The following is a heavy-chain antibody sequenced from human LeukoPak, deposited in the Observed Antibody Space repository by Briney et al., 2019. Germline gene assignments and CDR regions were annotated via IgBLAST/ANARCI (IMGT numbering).Heavy chain of an antibody. V-gene: IGHV5-51*01. D-gene: IGHD7-27*01. Sequence: GESLKISCKGSGYSFTSYWIGWVRQMPGKGLEWMGIIYPGDSDTRYSPSFQGQVTISADKSISTAYLQWSSLKASDTAMYYCARPGQLGEYTPYYFDYWGQGTLVTVSS. CDR1: GYSFTSYW. J-gene: IGHJ4*02. CDR2: IYPGDSDT. CDR3: ARPGQLGEYTPYYFDY.